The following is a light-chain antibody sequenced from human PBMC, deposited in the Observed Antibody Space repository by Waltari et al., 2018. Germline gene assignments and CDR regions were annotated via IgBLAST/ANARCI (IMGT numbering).Light chain of an antibody. CDR3: QHYVRLPAT. CDR1: QSVSRT. J-gene: IGKJ1*01. CDR2: GAS. V-gene: IGKV3-20*01. Sequence: EIVLTQSPGTLSLPPGERATLSCRASQSVSRTLAWYQQKPGQAPRLLIFGASNRATGIPDRVSGSGSGTDFSLIITRLEPEDSAMYYCQHYVRLPATFGQGTKVEIK.